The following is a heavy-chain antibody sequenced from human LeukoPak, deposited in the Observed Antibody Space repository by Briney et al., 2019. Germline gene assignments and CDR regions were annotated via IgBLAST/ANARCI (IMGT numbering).Heavy chain of an antibody. Sequence: GGSLRLSCAASGFTFSSYEMNWVRQAPGKGLEWVSYISSSGSTIYYADSVKGRFTISRDNSKNTLYLQMNSLRAEDTAVYYCAKRAVVTAEGYYYYYMDVWGKGTTVTISS. CDR1: GFTFSSYE. CDR2: ISSSGSTI. D-gene: IGHD2-21*02. V-gene: IGHV3-48*03. CDR3: AKRAVVTAEGYYYYYMDV. J-gene: IGHJ6*03.